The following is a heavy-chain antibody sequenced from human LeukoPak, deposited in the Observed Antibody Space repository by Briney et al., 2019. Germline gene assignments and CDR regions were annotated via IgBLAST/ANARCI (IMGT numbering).Heavy chain of an antibody. D-gene: IGHD6-6*01. Sequence: GGSLRLSCAASGFTFSSYSMNWVRQAPGKGLEWVSSISSSSSYIYYADSVKGRFTISRDNAKNSLYLQMNSLRAEDTAVYYCVRFPLALAARLPFYFLSWFDPWGQGTLVTVSS. J-gene: IGHJ5*02. V-gene: IGHV3-21*01. CDR1: GFTFSSYS. CDR3: VRFPLALAARLPFYFLSWFDP. CDR2: ISSSSSYI.